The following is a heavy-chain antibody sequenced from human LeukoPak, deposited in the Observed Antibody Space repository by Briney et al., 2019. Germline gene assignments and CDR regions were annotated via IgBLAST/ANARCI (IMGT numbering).Heavy chain of an antibody. CDR2: FIPIFGTT. D-gene: IGHD3-22*01. V-gene: IGHV1-69*06. J-gene: IGHJ4*02. CDR1: GGTFSSYA. Sequence: ASVKVSCKASGGTFSSYAISWVRQAPGQGLEWMGGFIPIFGTTNYAQRFQGRVTITADKSTSTAYMELSSLKSEDTAVYYCARGHSSSYYYYFDSWGQGTLVTVSS. CDR3: ARGHSSSYYYYFDS.